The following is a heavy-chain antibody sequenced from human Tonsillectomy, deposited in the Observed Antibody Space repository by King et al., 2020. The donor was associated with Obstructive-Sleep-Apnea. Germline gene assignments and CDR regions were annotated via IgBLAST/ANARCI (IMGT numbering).Heavy chain of an antibody. V-gene: IGHV3-73*01. CDR1: GFTFSDSA. D-gene: IGHD5-12*01. Sequence: VQLVESGGGLVQPGGSLKLSCAASGFTFSDSAMHWVRQASGKGLEWVGRSRVKAYSYATAHAASVKGRFTISRDDSKDTAYLQMNSLNTEDTAVYYCPKGSGYEWSFDYWAQGTLVTVSS. CDR2: SRVKAYSYAT. CDR3: PKGSGYEWSFDY. J-gene: IGHJ4*02.